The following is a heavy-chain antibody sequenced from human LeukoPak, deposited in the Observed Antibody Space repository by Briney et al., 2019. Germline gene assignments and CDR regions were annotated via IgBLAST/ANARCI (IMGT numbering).Heavy chain of an antibody. CDR2: IRHDGSNK. V-gene: IGHV3-30*02. CDR1: GFTFSNYG. J-gene: IGHJ4*02. D-gene: IGHD7-27*01. Sequence: PGGSLTLSCAAYGFTFSNYGMPWVRQAPGKGLEWVAFIRHDGSNKYYADSVKGRITISRDNSKNTLYLQMNSLKTEDTAVYYCASGPTIYWGFDYWGQGTLVTVSS. CDR3: ASGPTIYWGFDY.